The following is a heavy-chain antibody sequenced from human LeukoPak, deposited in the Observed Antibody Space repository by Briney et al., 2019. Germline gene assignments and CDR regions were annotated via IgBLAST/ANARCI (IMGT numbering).Heavy chain of an antibody. D-gene: IGHD5-18*01. Sequence: ASVKVSCEAFGYTFTSNYMHWVRQAPGQGPEWMGVISPSGGSTTYAQKFQGRVTITADKSTSTAYMELSSLRSEDTAVYYCARRAQGKTATHLDYYYMDVWGKGTTVTVSS. CDR2: ISPSGGST. CDR3: ARRAQGKTATHLDYYYMDV. J-gene: IGHJ6*03. V-gene: IGHV1-46*01. CDR1: GYTFTSNY.